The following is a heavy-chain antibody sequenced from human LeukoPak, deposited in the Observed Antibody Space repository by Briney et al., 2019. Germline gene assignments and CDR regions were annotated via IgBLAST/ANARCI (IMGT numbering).Heavy chain of an antibody. V-gene: IGHV3-21*01. CDR3: ARVLAAAGGNAFDI. Sequence: GGSLRLSCAASGFTSSSYSMNWVRQAPGKGLEWVSSISSSSSYIYYADSVKGRFTISRDNAKNSLYLQMNSLRAEDTAVYYCARVLAAAGGNAFDIWGQGTMVTVSS. CDR1: GFTSSSYS. D-gene: IGHD6-13*01. J-gene: IGHJ3*02. CDR2: ISSSSSYI.